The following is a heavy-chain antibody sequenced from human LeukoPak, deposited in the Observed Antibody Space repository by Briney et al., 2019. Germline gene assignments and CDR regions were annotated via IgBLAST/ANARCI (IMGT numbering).Heavy chain of an antibody. J-gene: IGHJ4*02. CDR2: INPNSGGT. D-gene: IGHD4-17*01. CDR1: GYTFTTYG. CDR3: ARSRGMTTVTLYYFDY. Sequence: ASVKVSCKASGYTFTTYGISWVRQAPGQGLEWMGWINPNSGGTNYAQKFQGRVTMTRDTSISTAYMELSRLRSDDTAVYYCARSRGMTTVTLYYFDYWGQGTLVTVSS. V-gene: IGHV1-2*02.